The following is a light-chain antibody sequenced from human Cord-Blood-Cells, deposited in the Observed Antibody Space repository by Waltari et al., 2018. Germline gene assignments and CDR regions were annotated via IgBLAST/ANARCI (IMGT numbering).Light chain of an antibody. V-gene: IGKV1-39*01. Sequence: DIQITQSPSSLSASVADSVTITCRASQSISSYLNWYQQKPGKAPKLLIYAASSLQSGVPSRFSGSGSGTDFTLTISSLQPEDFATYYCQQSYSTPYTFGQGTKLEIK. CDR1: QSISSY. J-gene: IGKJ2*01. CDR2: AAS. CDR3: QQSYSTPYT.